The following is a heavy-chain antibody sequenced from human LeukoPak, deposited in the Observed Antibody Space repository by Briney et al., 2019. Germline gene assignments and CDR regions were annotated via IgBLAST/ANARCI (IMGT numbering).Heavy chain of an antibody. CDR1: GCTFSSYA. Sequence: GASVKVSCKPSGCTFSSYAISWVRQAPGQGLEWMGGIIPIFGTANYAQKFRGRVTITADESTSTAYMELSSLRSEDTAVYYCARNADCTNGVCYTFDYWGQGTLVTVSS. J-gene: IGHJ4*02. CDR2: IIPIFGTA. V-gene: IGHV1-69*13. D-gene: IGHD2-8*01. CDR3: ARNADCTNGVCYTFDY.